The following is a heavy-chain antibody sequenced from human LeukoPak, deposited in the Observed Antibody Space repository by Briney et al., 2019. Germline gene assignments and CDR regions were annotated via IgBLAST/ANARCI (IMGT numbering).Heavy chain of an antibody. CDR3: ARDSSSWYVGLYNWFDP. CDR2: ISAYNGNT. D-gene: IGHD6-13*01. V-gene: IGHV1-18*04. J-gene: IGHJ5*02. Sequence: GASVKVSCKASGYTFTSYGISWVRQAPGQRLEWMGWISAYNGNTNYAQKLQGRVTMTTDTSTSTAYMELRSLRSDDTAVYYCARDSSSWYVGLYNWFDPWGQGTLVTVSS. CDR1: GYTFTSYG.